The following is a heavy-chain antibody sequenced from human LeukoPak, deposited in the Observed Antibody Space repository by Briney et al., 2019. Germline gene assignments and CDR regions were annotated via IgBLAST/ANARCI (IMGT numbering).Heavy chain of an antibody. V-gene: IGHV1-69*05. J-gene: IGHJ4*02. Sequence: SVKVSCKASGYTFTSYDINWVRQATGQGLEWMGRIIPIFGTANYAQKFQGRVTITTDESTSTAYMELSSLRSEDAAVYYCARGYGDYSHFDYWGQGTLVTVSS. CDR2: IIPIFGTA. CDR1: GYTFTSYD. D-gene: IGHD4-17*01. CDR3: ARGYGDYSHFDY.